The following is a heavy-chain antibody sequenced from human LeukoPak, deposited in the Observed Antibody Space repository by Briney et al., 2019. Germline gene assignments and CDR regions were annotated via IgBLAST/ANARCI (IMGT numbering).Heavy chain of an antibody. CDR1: GFTFDDYD. CDR3: AREGPYSSSWYGYYYYYMDV. J-gene: IGHJ6*03. V-gene: IGHV3-9*01. Sequence: GGSLRLSCAASGFTFDDYDINWVRQVPGKGLEWVSGINWNSVHIGYADSVRGRFTISRDSAKNSVYLQMNSLRAEDTAVYYCAREGPYSSSWYGYYYYYMDVWGKGTTVTISS. CDR2: INWNSVHI. D-gene: IGHD6-13*01.